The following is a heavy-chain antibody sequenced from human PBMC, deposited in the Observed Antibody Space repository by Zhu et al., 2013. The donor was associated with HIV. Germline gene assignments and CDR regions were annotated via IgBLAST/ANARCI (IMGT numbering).Heavy chain of an antibody. D-gene: IGHD3-10*01. CDR3: AKINIPGWFGELYYYYYMDV. J-gene: IGHJ6*03. CDR2: INSDGSST. V-gene: IGHV3-74*01. Sequence: VQLVESGGGLVQPGGSLRLSCAASGFTFSSYWMHWVRQAPGKGLVWVSRINSDGSSTSYADSVKGRFTISRDNAKNTLYLQMNSLRAEDTAVYYCAKINIPGWFGELYYYYYMDVWGKGTTVTVSS. CDR1: GFTFSSYW.